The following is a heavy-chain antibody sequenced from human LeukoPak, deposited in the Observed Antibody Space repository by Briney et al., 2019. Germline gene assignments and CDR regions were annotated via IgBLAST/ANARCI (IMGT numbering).Heavy chain of an antibody. Sequence: TGGSLRLSCAASGFTFSSYAMSWVRQAPGKGLEWVSVIYSGGSTYYADSVKGRFTISRDNSKNTLYLQMNSLRAEDTAVYYCARGRLDYWGQGTLVTVSS. CDR1: GFTFSSYA. CDR3: ARGRLDY. D-gene: IGHD6-25*01. V-gene: IGHV3-66*01. J-gene: IGHJ4*02. CDR2: IYSGGST.